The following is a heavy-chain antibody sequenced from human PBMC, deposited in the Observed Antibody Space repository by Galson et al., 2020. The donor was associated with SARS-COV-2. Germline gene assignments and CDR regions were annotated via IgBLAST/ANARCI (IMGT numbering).Heavy chain of an antibody. CDR2: IYPGDSDT. D-gene: IGHD6-19*01. Sequence: TVSREGSGYSFTNLWIGWVRQMPGKGLEWMGIIYPGDSDTKYSPSFQGQVTISADKSINTAYLQWSSLKASDSAMYYCARAVGTTRPFDYWGQGTLVTGSS. J-gene: IGHJ4*02. CDR3: ARAVGTTRPFDY. CDR1: GYSFTNLW. V-gene: IGHV5-51*01.